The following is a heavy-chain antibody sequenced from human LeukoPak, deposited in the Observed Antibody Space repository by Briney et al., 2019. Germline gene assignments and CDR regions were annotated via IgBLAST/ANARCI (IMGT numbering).Heavy chain of an antibody. J-gene: IGHJ4*02. CDR1: GYTFTGYY. V-gene: IGHV1-2*02. CDR3: ARGIAVNHYFDY. Sequence: SVKVSCKASGYTFTGYYMHWVRRAPGQGLEWMGWINPNSDGTNYAQKFQGRVTMTRDTSISTAYMELSRLRSDDTAVYYCARGIAVNHYFDYWGQGTLVTVSS. CDR2: INPNSDGT. D-gene: IGHD6-19*01.